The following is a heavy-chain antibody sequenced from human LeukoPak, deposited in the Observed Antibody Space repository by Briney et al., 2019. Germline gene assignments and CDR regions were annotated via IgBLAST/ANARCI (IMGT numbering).Heavy chain of an antibody. CDR2: INSDGSST. CDR1: GFTFSSYW. J-gene: IGHJ6*02. D-gene: IGHD4-11*01. V-gene: IGHV3-74*01. CDR3: ARDLHDYSINYYYYGMDV. Sequence: GGSLRLSCAASGFTFSSYWMHWVRQAPGKGLVWVSRINSDGSSTIYADSVKGRFTISRDNAKNTLYLQMNSLRAEDTAVYYCARDLHDYSINYYYYGMDVWGQGTTVTVSS.